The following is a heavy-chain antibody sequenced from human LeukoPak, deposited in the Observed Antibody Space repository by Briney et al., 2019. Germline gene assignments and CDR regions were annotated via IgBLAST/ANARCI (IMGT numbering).Heavy chain of an antibody. CDR3: ARGNGDLYSGFDL. CDR1: GFTFSRYP. D-gene: IGHD4-17*01. CDR2: ISYDGTDK. J-gene: IGHJ4*02. V-gene: IGHV3-30-3*01. Sequence: GGSLRLSCAASGFTFSRYPMHWVRQAPGRGLEWVALISYDGTDKYSADPVKGRFTISRDNSKNTLYLQMNSLRVVDTALYYCARGNGDLYSGFDLWGQGTLATVSS.